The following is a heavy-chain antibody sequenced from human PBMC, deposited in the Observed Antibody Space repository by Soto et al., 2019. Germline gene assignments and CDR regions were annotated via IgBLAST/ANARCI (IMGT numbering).Heavy chain of an antibody. CDR3: ARGGPDYVNAFDI. CDR1: GYTFTGYY. Sequence: ASVKVSCKASGYTFTGYYMHWVRQAPGQGLERMGWINPNSGGTNYAQKFQGWVTMTRDTSISTAYMELSRLRSDDTAVYYCARGGPDYVNAFDIWGQGTMVTVSS. CDR2: INPNSGGT. J-gene: IGHJ3*02. V-gene: IGHV1-2*04. D-gene: IGHD4-17*01.